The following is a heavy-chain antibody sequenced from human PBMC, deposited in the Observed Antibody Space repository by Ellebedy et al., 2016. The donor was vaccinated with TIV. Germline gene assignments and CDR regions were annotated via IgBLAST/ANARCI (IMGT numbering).Heavy chain of an antibody. CDR3: ARLAYSSSSRDYYYGMDV. D-gene: IGHD6-6*01. CDR1: GGSISSSSYY. Sequence: SETLSLXXTVSGGSISSSSYYWGWIRQPPGKGLEWIGSIYYSGRTYYNPSLKSRVIISVDTSKNQFSLRLSPVTAADTAVYYCARLAYSSSSRDYYYGMDVWGQGTTVTVSS. CDR2: IYYSGRT. V-gene: IGHV4-39*01. J-gene: IGHJ6*02.